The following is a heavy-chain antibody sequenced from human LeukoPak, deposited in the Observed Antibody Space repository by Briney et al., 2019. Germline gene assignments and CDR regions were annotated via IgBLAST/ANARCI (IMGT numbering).Heavy chain of an antibody. D-gene: IGHD1-26*01. Sequence: PGGSLRLSCAASGFTFSSYAMSWVRQAPGKGLEWVSAITGSGGSTYYADSVKGRLTISRDNSKNTLYLQMNSLRVEDTAVYYCARDGLVGGYLDYWGQGTLVTVSS. CDR1: GFTFSSYA. V-gene: IGHV3-23*01. CDR2: ITGSGGST. J-gene: IGHJ4*02. CDR3: ARDGLVGGYLDY.